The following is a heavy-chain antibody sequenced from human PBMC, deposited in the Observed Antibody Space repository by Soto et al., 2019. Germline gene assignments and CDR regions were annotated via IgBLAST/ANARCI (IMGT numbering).Heavy chain of an antibody. V-gene: IGHV4-31*03. CDR1: GGSISSGGYY. Sequence: SETLSLSCTVSGGSISSGGYYWSWIRQHPGKCLEWIGYIYYSGSTYYNPSLKSRVTISVDTSKNQFSLKLSSVTAADTAVYYCARDGTRVLRFLEWSTRMGLGMDVWGQGTTVTVSS. J-gene: IGHJ6*02. CDR3: ARDGTRVLRFLEWSTRMGLGMDV. D-gene: IGHD3-3*01. CDR2: IYYSGST.